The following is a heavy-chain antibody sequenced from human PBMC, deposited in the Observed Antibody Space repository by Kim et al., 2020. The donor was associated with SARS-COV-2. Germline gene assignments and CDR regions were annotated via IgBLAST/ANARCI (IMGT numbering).Heavy chain of an antibody. CDR1: GFTFDNYA. CDR3: AKETGSPGLFDY. J-gene: IGHJ4*01. CDR2: ITWNSGTT. Sequence: GGSLRLSCAASGFTFDNYAMHWVRQVPGKGPQWVSIITWNSGTTDYAESVRGRFIISRDNAKNSLYLQMNDLKPEDSAFYYCAKETGSPGLFDYWGHGT. V-gene: IGHV3-9*01. D-gene: IGHD3-10*01.